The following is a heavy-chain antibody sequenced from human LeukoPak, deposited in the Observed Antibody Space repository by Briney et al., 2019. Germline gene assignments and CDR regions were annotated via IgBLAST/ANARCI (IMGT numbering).Heavy chain of an antibody. CDR3: ARVKLDDAFDI. J-gene: IGHJ3*02. CDR1: GGSISSGGYY. V-gene: IGHV4-31*03. CDR2: IYYRGST. Sequence: SQTLSLTCTVSGGSISSGGYYWSWIRQHPGKGLEWIGYIYYRGSTYYNPSLKSRVTISVDTSKNQFSLKLSSVTAADTAVYYCARVKLDDAFDIWGQGTMVTVSS.